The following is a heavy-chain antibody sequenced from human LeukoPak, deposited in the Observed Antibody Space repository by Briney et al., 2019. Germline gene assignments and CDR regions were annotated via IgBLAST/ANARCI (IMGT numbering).Heavy chain of an antibody. Sequence: ASVKVSCKASGYTFTSYAMHWVRQAPGQRLEWMGWINAGNGNTKYSQKFQGRVTITRDTSASTAYMELSSLRSEDTAAYYCARSRDRGVDKQQPYYYYGVDVWGKGTTVTVSS. CDR2: INAGNGNT. CDR3: ARSRDRGVDKQQPYYYYGVDV. D-gene: IGHD3-10*01. CDR1: GYTFTSYA. J-gene: IGHJ6*04. V-gene: IGHV1-3*01.